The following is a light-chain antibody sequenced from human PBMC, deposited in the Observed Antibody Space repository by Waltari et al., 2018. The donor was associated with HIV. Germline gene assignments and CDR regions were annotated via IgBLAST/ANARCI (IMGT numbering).Light chain of an antibody. J-gene: IGKJ4*01. CDR1: QKLSSN. CDR2: DAS. Sequence: ERVMTQSPATLSVSPGERVTLSCRASQKLSSNLAWYQQKPGQAPRLLIYDASTRVTAMTGRFSGSGSGTEFTLTISSLQSADFAAYYCQQYNNGPLTFGGGTKVEIK. CDR3: QQYNNGPLT. V-gene: IGKV3-15*01.